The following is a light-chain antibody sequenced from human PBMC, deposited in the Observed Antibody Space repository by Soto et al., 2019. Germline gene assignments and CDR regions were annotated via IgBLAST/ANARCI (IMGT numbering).Light chain of an antibody. V-gene: IGKV3-15*01. CDR1: QSVRTS. CDR3: HQYAFWPYT. CDR2: GAS. J-gene: IGKJ2*01. Sequence: ETVMTQSPDTLSVSPGXRATLSCRASQSVRTSLAWYQQKPGQAPRLLIYGASTRATDIPPRFSGSGSGTEFTLAIDSLQSEDFAVYYCHQYAFWPYTFGQGTKVDIK.